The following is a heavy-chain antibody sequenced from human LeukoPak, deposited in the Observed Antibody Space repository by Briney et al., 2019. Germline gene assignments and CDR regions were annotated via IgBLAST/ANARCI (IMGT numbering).Heavy chain of an antibody. CDR2: IIPILGIA. J-gene: IGHJ4*02. CDR3: VSTFDVLRYFDWLLFRFDY. Sequence: GASVKVSCKASGGTFSSCAISWVRQAPGQGLEWMGRIIPILGIANYAQKFQGRVTITADKSTSTAYMELSSLRPEDTAVYYCVSTFDVLRYFDWLLFRFDYWGQGTLVTVSS. D-gene: IGHD3-9*01. V-gene: IGHV1-69*04. CDR1: GGTFSSCA.